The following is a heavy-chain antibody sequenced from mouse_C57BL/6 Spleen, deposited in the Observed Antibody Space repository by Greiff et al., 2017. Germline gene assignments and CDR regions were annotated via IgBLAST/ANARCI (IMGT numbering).Heavy chain of an antibody. J-gene: IGHJ3*01. CDR3: AGHEGGLLQDWFAY. Sequence: VQLQQSGAELVKPGASVKLSCKASGYTFTEYTIHWVKQRSGQGLEWIGWFYPGSGSTNYNEKFKDKATLTADKSSSTVYMQLRRLTSEGSSVYVCAGHEGGLLQDWFAYWGQGTLVTVSA. D-gene: IGHD2-3*01. CDR1: GYTFTEYT. CDR2: FYPGSGST. V-gene: IGHV1-62-2*01.